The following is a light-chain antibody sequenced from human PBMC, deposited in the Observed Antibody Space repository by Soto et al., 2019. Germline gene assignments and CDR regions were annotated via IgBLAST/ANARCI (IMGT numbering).Light chain of an antibody. Sequence: LSVSAADRAPITCRASQSVSGWLAWYQQKPGKAPKLLIYDASSLESGVPLRFSGSGSGTEFSLIISSLQADDSATYYCQQYGDLWTFAQGTKVDIK. CDR1: QSVSGW. CDR3: QQYGDLWT. V-gene: IGKV1-5*01. J-gene: IGKJ1*01. CDR2: DAS.